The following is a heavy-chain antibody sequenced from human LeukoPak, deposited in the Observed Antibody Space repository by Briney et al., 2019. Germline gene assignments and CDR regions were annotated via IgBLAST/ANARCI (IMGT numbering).Heavy chain of an antibody. J-gene: IGHJ4*02. CDR3: ASVDTAMETIDY. Sequence: SETLSLTCTVSGGSISSYYWNWIRQPPGKGLEWIGYIYYSGSTNYNPSLKSRVTISVDTSKNQFSLKLSSVTAADTAVYYCASVDTAMETIDYWGQGTLVTVSS. D-gene: IGHD5-18*01. CDR1: GGSISSYY. V-gene: IGHV4-59*01. CDR2: IYYSGST.